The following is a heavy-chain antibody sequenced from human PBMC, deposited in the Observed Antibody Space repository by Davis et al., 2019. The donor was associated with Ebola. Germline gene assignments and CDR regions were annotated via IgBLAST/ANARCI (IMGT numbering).Heavy chain of an antibody. J-gene: IGHJ6*02. CDR2: ISRDSGNI. Sequence: SLKISCAASGFTFSSYGMNWVRQAPGKGLEWVSSISRDSGNIGYADSVKGRFTVSRNNAKNSLYLQMNSLGPEDTALYYCARAASTFDYYYAMDVWGQGTMVT. V-gene: IGHV3-9*01. CDR3: ARAASTFDYYYAMDV. CDR1: GFTFSSYG. D-gene: IGHD3-3*01.